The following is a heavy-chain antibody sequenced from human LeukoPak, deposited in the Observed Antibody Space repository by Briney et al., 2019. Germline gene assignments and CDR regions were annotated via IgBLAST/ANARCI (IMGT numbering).Heavy chain of an antibody. CDR3: ARVVEMATIPHYFDY. CDR1: GGSISSYY. D-gene: IGHD5-24*01. CDR2: IYYSGST. V-gene: IGHV4-59*01. J-gene: IGHJ4*02. Sequence: KPSETLSLTCTVSGGSISSYYWSWIRQPPGRGLEWMGYIYYSGSTNYNPPLTRRVTISVYTSKSQFSLKLSSVTAADTAVYYCARVVEMATIPHYFDYWGQGTLVTVSS.